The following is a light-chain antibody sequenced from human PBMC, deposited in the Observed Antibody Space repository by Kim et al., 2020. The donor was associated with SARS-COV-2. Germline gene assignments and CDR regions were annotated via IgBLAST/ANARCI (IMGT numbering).Light chain of an antibody. CDR3: QAWDSSTVV. J-gene: IGLJ2*01. CDR1: KLGDKY. V-gene: IGLV3-1*01. CDR2: QDS. Sequence: SPGRTASMTCSGDKLGDKYACWYQQKPGQSPVLVIYQDSKRPSGIPERFSGSNSGNTATLTISGTQAMDEADYYCQAWDSSTVVFGGGTQLTVL.